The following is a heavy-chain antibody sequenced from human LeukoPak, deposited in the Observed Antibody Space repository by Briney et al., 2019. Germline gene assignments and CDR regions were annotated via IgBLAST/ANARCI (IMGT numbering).Heavy chain of an antibody. Sequence: GRSLRLSCAPSALTFSSYAMHWVRQAPGKGLDWVADISYDGSNKYYADSVKGRFTISRDNSKNTLYLQMNSLRAEDTAVYYCARGIGVASVPPHENWGQRTLVSVSS. J-gene: IGHJ1*01. D-gene: IGHD2-15*01. CDR2: ISYDGSNK. CDR3: ARGIGVASVPPHEN. V-gene: IGHV3-30*04. CDR1: ALTFSSYA.